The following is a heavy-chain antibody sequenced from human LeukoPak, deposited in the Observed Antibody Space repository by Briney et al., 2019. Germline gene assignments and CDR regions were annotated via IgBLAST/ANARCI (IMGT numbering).Heavy chain of an antibody. CDR2: IYYSGTS. CDR3: ARAVMVAVAGGRFDY. D-gene: IGHD6-19*01. V-gene: IGHV4-39*07. CDR1: SGSISNGGYY. Sequence: SETLSLTCTVSSGSISNGGYYWVWIRQPPGKGLEWIGSIYYSGTSYYNPSLTSRVTISVDTSKNQFSLKLSSVTAADTAVYYCARAVMVAVAGGRFDYWAREPWSPSPQ. J-gene: IGHJ4*02.